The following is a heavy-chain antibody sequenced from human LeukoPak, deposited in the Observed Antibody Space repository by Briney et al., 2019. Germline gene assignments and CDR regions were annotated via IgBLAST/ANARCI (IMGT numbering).Heavy chain of an antibody. J-gene: IGHJ4*02. D-gene: IGHD1-14*01. V-gene: IGHV1-69*04. CDR2: IIPILGIA. Sequence: SVTVSCKASGGTFSSYAISWVRQAPGQGLEWMGRIIPILGIANYAQKFQGRVTITADKSTSTAYMELSSLRSEDTAVYYCARLPEPRGWGQGTLVTVSS. CDR3: ARLPEPRG. CDR1: GGTFSSYA.